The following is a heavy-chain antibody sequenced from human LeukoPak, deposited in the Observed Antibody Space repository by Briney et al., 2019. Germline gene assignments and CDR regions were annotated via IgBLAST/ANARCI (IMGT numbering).Heavy chain of an antibody. CDR1: GYTFTSYV. V-gene: IGHV1-18*01. CDR3: AREFHTIYAAFDY. D-gene: IGHD3-9*01. J-gene: IGHJ4*02. CDR2: FSAYNGDT. Sequence: ASVKVSCKAPGYTFTSYVINWVRQAPGEGLEWMGWFSAYNGDTNYAQNLQGRVTMTTDTSTSTAYMELRSLRSDDTAVYYCAREFHTIYAAFDYWGQGTLVTVSS.